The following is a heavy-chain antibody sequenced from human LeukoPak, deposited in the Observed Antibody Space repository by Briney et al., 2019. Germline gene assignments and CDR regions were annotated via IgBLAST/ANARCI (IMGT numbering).Heavy chain of an antibody. D-gene: IGHD3-3*01. CDR2: IYWNDDR. CDR1: GFSLSTSGVG. CDR3: AHKYDFWSGYGY. V-gene: IGHV2-5*01. Sequence: SGPTLVKPTQTLTLTCTFSGFSLSTSGVGVGWIRQPPGKALEWLALIYWNDDRRYSPSLKSRLTITKDASKNQVVLTMTNMDPVDTATYYCAHKYDFWSGYGYWGQGTLVTVSS. J-gene: IGHJ4*02.